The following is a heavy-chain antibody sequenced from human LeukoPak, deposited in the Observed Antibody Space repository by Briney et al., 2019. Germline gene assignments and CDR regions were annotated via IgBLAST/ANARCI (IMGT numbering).Heavy chain of an antibody. D-gene: IGHD1-26*01. CDR3: AKSSGSYPTYNWFDP. Sequence: GGSLRLSCAASGFTFSGYAMSWVRQAPGKGLEWVSAISGSGGSTYYADSVKGRFTISRDNSKNTLYLQMNSLRAEDTAVYYCAKSSGSYPTYNWFDPWGQGTLVTVSS. J-gene: IGHJ5*02. CDR2: ISGSGGST. CDR1: GFTFSGYA. V-gene: IGHV3-23*01.